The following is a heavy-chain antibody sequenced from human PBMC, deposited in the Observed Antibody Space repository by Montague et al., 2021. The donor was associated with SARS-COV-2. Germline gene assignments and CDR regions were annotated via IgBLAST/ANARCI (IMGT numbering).Heavy chain of an antibody. CDR2: MYYSGST. CDR1: GGSISSSSYY. Sequence: SETLSLTSTVSGGSISSSSYYWGWIRQPPGKGLEWIGSMYYSGSTYYXPSVKSRVTISVDTSKNQFSLKLSSVTAADTAVYYCARVGRQQLVRLSGMDVWGQGTTVTVSS. D-gene: IGHD6-13*01. V-gene: IGHV4-39*07. J-gene: IGHJ6*02. CDR3: ARVGRQQLVRLSGMDV.